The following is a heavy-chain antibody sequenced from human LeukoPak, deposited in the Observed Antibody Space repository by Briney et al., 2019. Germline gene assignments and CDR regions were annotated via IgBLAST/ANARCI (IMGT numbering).Heavy chain of an antibody. CDR2: ISSSGSTI. CDR1: GFTFSDYY. V-gene: IGHV3-11*04. Sequence: GSLRLSCAASGFTFSDYYMSWIRQAPGKGLEWVSYISSSGSTIYYADSVKGRFTISRANAKNSPYLQMNSLRAENTAVYYCARGRWLPSSEFGDYWGRGTLVTVSS. D-gene: IGHD5-12*01. CDR3: ARGRWLPSSEFGDY. J-gene: IGHJ4*02.